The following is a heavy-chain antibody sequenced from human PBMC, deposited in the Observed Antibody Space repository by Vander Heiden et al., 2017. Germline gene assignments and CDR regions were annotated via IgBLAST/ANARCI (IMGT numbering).Heavy chain of an antibody. D-gene: IGHD3-10*01. CDR1: GYTFTSYD. J-gene: IGHJ6*02. Sequence: QVQLVQSGAEVKKPGASVQVSCKASGYTFTSYDINWVRRANGQGLEWMGSMNPNSGNTGYAQKFQGRVTRTRNTSISTAYMELSSRRSEDTAVYYCARGSALLWFAELCRKGYYYGMDVWGQGTTVTVSS. CDR3: ARGSALLWFAELCRKGYYYGMDV. CDR2: MNPNSGNT. V-gene: IGHV1-8*01.